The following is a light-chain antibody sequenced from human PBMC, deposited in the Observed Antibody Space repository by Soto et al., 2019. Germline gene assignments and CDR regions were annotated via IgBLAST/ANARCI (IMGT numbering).Light chain of an antibody. V-gene: IGLV2-14*01. J-gene: IGLJ1*01. CDR2: EVS. CDR3: SSYTSSSIPYV. Sequence: QSALTQPASVSGSPGQSITISCTGTSSDVGAYNHVSWYQQHPGKAPKLMIYEVSNRPSGVSNRFSGSKSGNTASLTNSGLQAEDEADYYCSSYTSSSIPYVFGTGTKVTVL. CDR1: SSDVGAYNH.